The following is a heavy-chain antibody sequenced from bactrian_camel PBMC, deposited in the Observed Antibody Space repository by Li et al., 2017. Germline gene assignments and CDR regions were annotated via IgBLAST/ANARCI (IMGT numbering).Heavy chain of an antibody. V-gene: IGHV3S9*01. CDR1: GRARDSYC. Sequence: QVQLVESGGGLVQPGGSLRPSCAVSGRARDSYCMGWFRQVPGKEREGIAGIDSDGRRTYAESVEGRFTIPRDNAKNMVWLQLNNLKVDDTAMYYCANLDGHYWGQGTQVTVS. CDR2: IDSDGRR. J-gene: IGHJ4*01. CDR3: ANLDGHY.